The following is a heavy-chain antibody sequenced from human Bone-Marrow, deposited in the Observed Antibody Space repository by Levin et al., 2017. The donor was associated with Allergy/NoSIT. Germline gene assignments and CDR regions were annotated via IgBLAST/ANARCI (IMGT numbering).Heavy chain of an antibody. V-gene: IGHV3-23*01. CDR2: IGGRGGTT. CDR3: AREYCSGSNCNVRYFDY. J-gene: IGHJ4*02. D-gene: IGHD2-15*01. Sequence: GGSLRLSCAASGFTFGSYALSWVRQAPGKGLEWVSVIGGRGGTTFDADSVKGRFTISRDNSKNTLFLQMNSLRAEDTAVYYCAREYCSGSNCNVRYFDYWGQGTLVTVSS. CDR1: GFTFGSYA.